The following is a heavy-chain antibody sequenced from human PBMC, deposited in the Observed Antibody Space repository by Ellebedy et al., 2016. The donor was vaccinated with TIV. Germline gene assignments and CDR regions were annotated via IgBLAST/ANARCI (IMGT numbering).Heavy chain of an antibody. J-gene: IGHJ4*02. CDR2: VSGYNGNT. V-gene: IGHV1-18*01. CDR1: GYTFASYD. D-gene: IGHD6-13*01. CDR3: ARTSRYAYSSSCDY. Sequence: AASVKVSCKASGYTFASYDINWVRQAPGQGLEWMGLVSGYNGNTNYAQKVQGRVTMTTDTSTNTAYMELRSLTSDDTAVYFCARTSRYAYSSSCDYWGQGTLVTVSS.